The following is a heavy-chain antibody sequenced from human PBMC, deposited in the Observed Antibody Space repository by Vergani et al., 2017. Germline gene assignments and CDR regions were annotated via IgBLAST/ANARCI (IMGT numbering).Heavy chain of an antibody. Sequence: QVQLQESGPGLVKPSETLSLTCTVSGGSISSYYWSWIRQPPGKGLEWIGYIYYSGSTNYNPSLKSRVTISVDTSKNQFSLKRSSVTAADTAVYYCARWSFGYSSGWAFDYWGQGTLVTVSS. CDR3: ARWSFGYSSGWAFDY. J-gene: IGHJ4*02. V-gene: IGHV4-59*01. CDR1: GGSISSYY. CDR2: IYYSGST. D-gene: IGHD6-19*01.